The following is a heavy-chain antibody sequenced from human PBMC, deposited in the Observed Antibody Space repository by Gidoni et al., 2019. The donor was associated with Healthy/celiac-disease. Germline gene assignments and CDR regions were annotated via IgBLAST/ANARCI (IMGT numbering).Heavy chain of an antibody. CDR2: TRNNANRYTT. Sequence: EVQLVESGGGWVEPGGSVRLSGAAAGCTFSDHDMDWVRQAPGKGLEWVGRTRNNANRYTTAYAASVKVRFTISRDDSKNSLYLQMNSLKTEDTAVYYCARLAYCGGDCYSASDYWGQGTLVTVSS. D-gene: IGHD2-21*02. CDR1: GCTFSDHD. V-gene: IGHV3-72*01. J-gene: IGHJ4*02. CDR3: ARLAYCGGDCYSASDY.